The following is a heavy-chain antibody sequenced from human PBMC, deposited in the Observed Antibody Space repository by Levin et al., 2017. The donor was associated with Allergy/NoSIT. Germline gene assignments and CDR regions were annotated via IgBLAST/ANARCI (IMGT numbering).Heavy chain of an antibody. CDR1: GFTFSSYA. V-gene: IGHV3-23*01. J-gene: IGHJ4*02. D-gene: IGHD6-19*01. CDR3: ANPARPLYVSSGWYYFDY. CDR2: ISGSGGST. Sequence: VGSLRLSCAASGFTFSSYAMSWVRQAPGKGLEWVSAISGSGGSTYYADSVKGRFTISRDNSKNTLYLQMNSLRAEDTAVYYCANPARPLYVSSGWYYFDYWGQGTLVTVSS.